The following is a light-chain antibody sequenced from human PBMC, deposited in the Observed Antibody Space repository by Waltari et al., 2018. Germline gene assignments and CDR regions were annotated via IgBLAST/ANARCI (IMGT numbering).Light chain of an antibody. CDR2: GNH. J-gene: IGLJ3*02. V-gene: IGLV1-44*01. CDR1: RSNIGGNT. CDR3: SAWDDSLHGWV. Sequence: QPLLTQPPSASGTPGQRVTLACSGSRSNIGGNTVSWYKQLPGAAPKLLIYGNHPRPSGVPVRFSGSKSGTSASLAISGLQTEDEADYYCSAWDDSLHGWVFGGGTGLTVL.